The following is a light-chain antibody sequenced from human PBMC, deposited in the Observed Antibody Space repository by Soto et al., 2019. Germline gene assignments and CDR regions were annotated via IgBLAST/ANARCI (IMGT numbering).Light chain of an antibody. V-gene: IGKV1-33*01. Sequence: DIQMTQSPSSLSASIGDRVPITCQASQNITNNLSWYQQKPGKAPNLLIYHASKLAKGVTSRFSGIGSGTDFSFIITSLQREDLATYYCQQYYGLPPLTFGQGTRLEIK. CDR1: QNITNN. CDR2: HAS. J-gene: IGKJ5*01. CDR3: QQYYGLPPLT.